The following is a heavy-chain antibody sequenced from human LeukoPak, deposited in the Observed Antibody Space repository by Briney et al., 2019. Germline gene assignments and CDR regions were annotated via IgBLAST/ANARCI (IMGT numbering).Heavy chain of an antibody. CDR1: GFTFSSYS. Sequence: PGRSLRLSCAASGFTFSSYSMNWVRQAPGKGLEWVSYISSSSSTIYYADSAKGRFTISRDNAKNSLYLQMNSLRDVDTAVYYCARDEIHYDILTGYSYYFDYWGQGTLVTVSS. V-gene: IGHV3-48*02. J-gene: IGHJ4*02. CDR3: ARDEIHYDILTGYSYYFDY. D-gene: IGHD3-9*01. CDR2: ISSSSSTI.